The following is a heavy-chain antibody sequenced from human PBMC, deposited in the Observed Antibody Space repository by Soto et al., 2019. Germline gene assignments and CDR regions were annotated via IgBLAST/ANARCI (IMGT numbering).Heavy chain of an antibody. V-gene: IGHV3-30-3*01. J-gene: IGHJ6*02. Sequence: GGSLRLSCAASGFTFSSYAMHWVRQAPGKGLEWVAVISYDGSNKYYADSVKGRFTISRDNSKNTLYLQMNSLRAEDTAVYYCARVIGLARYYYYGMDVWGQGTTVTVSS. CDR2: ISYDGSNK. CDR3: ARVIGLARYYYYGMDV. D-gene: IGHD6-6*01. CDR1: GFTFSSYA.